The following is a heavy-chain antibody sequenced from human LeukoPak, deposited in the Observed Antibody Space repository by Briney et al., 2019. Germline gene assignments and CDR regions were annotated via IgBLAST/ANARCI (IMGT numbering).Heavy chain of an antibody. CDR3: ARDSSGWYWASGYYYYYYMDV. CDR2: ISSSSSYI. CDR1: GFTFSSYS. J-gene: IGHJ6*03. Sequence: PGRSLRLSCAAPGFTFSSYSMNWVRQAPGKGLEWVSSISSSSSYIYYADSVKGRFTISRDNAKNSLYLQMNSLRAEDTAVYYCARDSSGWYWASGYYYYYYMDVWGKGTTVTVSS. D-gene: IGHD6-19*01. V-gene: IGHV3-21*01.